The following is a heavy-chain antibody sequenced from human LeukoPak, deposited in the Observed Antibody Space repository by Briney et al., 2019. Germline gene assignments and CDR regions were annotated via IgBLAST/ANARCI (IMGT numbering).Heavy chain of an antibody. CDR1: GGSISGGSYY. CDR3: ARHLGDWNHAFHY. Sequence: PSETLSLTCTVSGGSISGGSYYWAWIRQPPGKGLEWIGNIYYSGSTYYNPSLKSRVTLSVDTSKNQISLRLSFVTAADTAVYYCARHLGDWNHAFHYWGQGTLVTVSS. D-gene: IGHD1-1*01. CDR2: IYYSGST. J-gene: IGHJ4*02. V-gene: IGHV4-39*01.